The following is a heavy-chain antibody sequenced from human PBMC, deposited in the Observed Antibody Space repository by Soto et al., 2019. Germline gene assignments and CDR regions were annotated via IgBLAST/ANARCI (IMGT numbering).Heavy chain of an antibody. CDR2: ISGGSDNT. Sequence: EVQLSESGGGLVQPGGSLRLSCAASGFTIGNSAMNWVRQAPGKGLEWVSVISGGSDNTYYADSVTGRFTISRDNSKSTLYLQMNSLRAEATAIYYCAKGPTAGRWGQGTLVTVSS. J-gene: IGHJ4*02. V-gene: IGHV3-23*01. CDR1: GFTIGNSA. CDR3: AKGPTAGR.